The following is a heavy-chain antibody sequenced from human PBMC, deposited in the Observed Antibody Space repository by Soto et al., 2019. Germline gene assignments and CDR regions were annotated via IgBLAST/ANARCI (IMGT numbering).Heavy chain of an antibody. J-gene: IGHJ5*02. V-gene: IGHV5-51*01. Sequence: GESLKISCKGSGYSFTNYWIGWVRQMPGKGLGWMGTIYLGDSDTRYSPSFQGRVTISADKSISAAYLQWGSLKASDTAMYYCARANVWNAGFFPINSFDPWGQGTLVTVSS. CDR1: GYSFTNYW. D-gene: IGHD1-1*01. CDR3: ARANVWNAGFFPINSFDP. CDR2: IYLGDSDT.